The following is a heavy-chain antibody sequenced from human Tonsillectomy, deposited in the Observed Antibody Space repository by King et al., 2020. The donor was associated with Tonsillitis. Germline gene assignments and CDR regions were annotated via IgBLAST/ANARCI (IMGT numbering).Heavy chain of an antibody. Sequence: VQLQESGPGLVKPSQTLSLTCTVSGGSINSGDYYWSWIRQPPGKGLEWIGYIHYSGSTYYNPSLKSRVTISVDTSKNQFSLKLSSVTAAVTAVYYCARDYDYVWGSYRNDDAFDIWGQGTMVTVSS. CDR1: GGSINSGDYY. J-gene: IGHJ3*02. D-gene: IGHD3-16*02. V-gene: IGHV4-30-4*01. CDR3: ARDYDYVWGSYRNDDAFDI. CDR2: IHYSGST.